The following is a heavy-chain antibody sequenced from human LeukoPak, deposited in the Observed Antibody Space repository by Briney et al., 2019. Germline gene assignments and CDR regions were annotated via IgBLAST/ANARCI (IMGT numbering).Heavy chain of an antibody. D-gene: IGHD4-17*01. CDR1: GGSFSGYY. CDR2: INHSGST. J-gene: IGHJ4*02. Sequence: SETLSLTCAVYGGSFSGYYWSWIRQPPGKGLEWIGEINHSGSTNYNPSLKSRVTISVDTSKNQFSLKLSSVTAADTAVYYCARTPDYVFDYWGQGTLVTVSS. CDR3: ARTPDYVFDY. V-gene: IGHV4-34*01.